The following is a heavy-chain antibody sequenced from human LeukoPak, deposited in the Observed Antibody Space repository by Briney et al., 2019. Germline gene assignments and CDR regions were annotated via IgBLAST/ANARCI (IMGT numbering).Heavy chain of an antibody. CDR3: ARDRRGNSGPI. CDR1: GFTFNNYA. V-gene: IGHV3-53*01. D-gene: IGHD5-12*01. J-gene: IGHJ4*02. CDR2: ICSGGST. Sequence: GGSLRLSCAASGFTFNNYAMSWVRQAPGKGLEWVSVICSGGSTYYADSVKGRFTISRDNSKNTLYLQMNGLRAEDTAVYYCARDRRGNSGPIWGQGTLVTVSS.